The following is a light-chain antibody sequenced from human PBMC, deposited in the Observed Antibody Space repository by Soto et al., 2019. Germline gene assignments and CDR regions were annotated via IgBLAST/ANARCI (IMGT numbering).Light chain of an antibody. J-gene: IGKJ1*01. Sequence: AIQMTQSPSSLSASVGDRVTITCRASQGIRNDLGWYQQKPGKAPKLLIYAASSLQSGVPSRFSGSGSGTDFTLTISSLQPEDFAVYYCQEYIQWPPGMFGPGTTVDIK. CDR1: QGIRND. CDR3: QEYIQWPPGM. V-gene: IGKV1-6*01. CDR2: AAS.